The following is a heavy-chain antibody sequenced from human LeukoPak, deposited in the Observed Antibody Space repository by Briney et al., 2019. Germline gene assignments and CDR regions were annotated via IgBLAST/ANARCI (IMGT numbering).Heavy chain of an antibody. CDR2: IKQDGSEK. J-gene: IGHJ4*02. CDR3: ARDTAGCDY. Sequence: GGSLRLSCAASGFTFSSYWMSWVRRAPGKGLEWVANIKQDGSEKYYGDSVKGRFTISRDNAKNSLYLQMNSLRAEDTAVYFCARDTAGCDYWGQGTLVTVSS. CDR1: GFTFSSYW. V-gene: IGHV3-7*01. D-gene: IGHD2-21*02.